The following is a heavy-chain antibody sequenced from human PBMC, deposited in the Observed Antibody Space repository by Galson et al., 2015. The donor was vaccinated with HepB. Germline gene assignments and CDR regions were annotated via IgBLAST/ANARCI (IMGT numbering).Heavy chain of an antibody. CDR2: ISSRSSTI. J-gene: IGHJ4*02. CDR3: AREKMNYFDSKGFDY. CDR1: GFTFSSYS. V-gene: IGHV3-48*04. D-gene: IGHD3-22*01. Sequence: SLKLSCAASGFTFSSYSMNWVRQAPGKGLEWVSYISSRSSTIYYADSVKGRFTITRDNSNNSLYLQMNSLRAEDTAVYYCAREKMNYFDSKGFDYWGQGTLVTVSS.